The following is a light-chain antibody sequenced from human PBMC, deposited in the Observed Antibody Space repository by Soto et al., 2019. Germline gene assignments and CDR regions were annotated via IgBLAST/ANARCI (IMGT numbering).Light chain of an antibody. V-gene: IGKV1-33*01. CDR2: DAS. J-gene: IGKJ5*01. CDR3: QQYDNLPIT. Sequence: IKMYQSPSSLSAYVGDRVTITCQASQDISNYLNWYQQKPGKAPKLLIYDASNLETGVPSRFSGSGSGTDFTFTISSLQPEDIATYYCQQYDNLPITFGQGALPAIK. CDR1: QDISNY.